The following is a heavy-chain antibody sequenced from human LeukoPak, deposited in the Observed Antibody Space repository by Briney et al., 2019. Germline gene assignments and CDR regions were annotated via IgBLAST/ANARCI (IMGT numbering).Heavy chain of an antibody. CDR3: ARVQKMASIGSGYLHYGLDV. V-gene: IGHV4-59*01. Sequence: PSETLSLTCTVSGGSINTYYWTWIRQTPGKGLEWIGHFYHSGSTNYNPSLKSRVAMLVEISMNQFSLRLGSVTAADTAVYYCARVQKMASIGSGYLHYGLDVWGRGTTVTVSS. CDR2: FYHSGST. J-gene: IGHJ6*02. D-gene: IGHD5-24*01. CDR1: GGSINTYY.